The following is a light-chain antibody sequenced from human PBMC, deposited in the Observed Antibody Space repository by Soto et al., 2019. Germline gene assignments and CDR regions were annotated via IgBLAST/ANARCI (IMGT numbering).Light chain of an antibody. CDR2: GAS. J-gene: IGKJ1*01. V-gene: IGKV3-15*01. CDR3: QQYNNWPRT. Sequence: EIVMTKSPATLSGSPGERATLSCRASQSVSSNLAWYQQKPGQAPRLLIYGASTRATGIPARFSGSGSGTEFTLTISSLQSEDFAVYYCQQYNNWPRTFGQGTKVDIK. CDR1: QSVSSN.